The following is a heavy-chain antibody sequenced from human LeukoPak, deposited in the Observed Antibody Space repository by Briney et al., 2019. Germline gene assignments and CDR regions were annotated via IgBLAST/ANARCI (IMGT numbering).Heavy chain of an antibody. J-gene: IGHJ3*02. D-gene: IGHD3-9*01. CDR1: GGSFSGYY. V-gene: IGHV4-34*01. Sequence: SETLSLTCAVYGGSFSGYYWSWIRQPPGKGLEWIGEINHGGSTNYNPSLKSRVTISVDTPKNQFSLKLSSVTAADTAVYYCARVGTVLRYFVRASAFDIWGQGTMVTVSS. CDR3: ARVGTVLRYFVRASAFDI. CDR2: INHGGST.